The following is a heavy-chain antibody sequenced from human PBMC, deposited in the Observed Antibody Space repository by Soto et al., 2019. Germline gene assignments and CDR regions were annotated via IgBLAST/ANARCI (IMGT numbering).Heavy chain of an antibody. V-gene: IGHV1-8*01. Sequence: ASVKVSCKASGYTFTSYDINWVRQATGQGLEWMGWMNPNSGNTGYAQKFQGRVTMTRNTSISTAYMELSSLRSEDTAVYYCARVINGITIFGVVIKEDYYYYMDVWGKGTTVTVS. CDR1: GYTFTSYD. CDR2: MNPNSGNT. D-gene: IGHD3-3*01. CDR3: ARVINGITIFGVVIKEDYYYYMDV. J-gene: IGHJ6*03.